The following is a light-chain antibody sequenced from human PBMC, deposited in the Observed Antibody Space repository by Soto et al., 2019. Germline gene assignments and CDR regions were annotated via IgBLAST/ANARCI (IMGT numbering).Light chain of an antibody. CDR2: DDT. J-gene: IGLJ1*01. CDR3: CLYVGGRTYG. Sequence: LTQPASVSGSPGQSITISCTGTVGLVSWYQQHPGKVPKLIIYDDTKRPSGVSSRFSGSKSGNTASLTISGLQTEDEADYYCCLYVGGRTYGFGTGTKVTVL. V-gene: IGLV2-23*01. CDR1: VGL.